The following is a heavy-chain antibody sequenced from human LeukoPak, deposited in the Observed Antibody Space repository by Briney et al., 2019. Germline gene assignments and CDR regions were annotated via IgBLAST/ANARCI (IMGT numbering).Heavy chain of an antibody. D-gene: IGHD3-22*01. CDR2: IYDSGST. CDR1: GGSINSYY. Sequence: SETLSLTCTVSGGSINSYYWSWIRQPPGKGLEWIGYIYDSGSTNYNPSLKSRVTISVDTSKNQFSLKLSSVAAADTAVYYCACLTTADAFDIWGQGTMVTVSS. V-gene: IGHV4-59*01. J-gene: IGHJ3*02. CDR3: ACLTTADAFDI.